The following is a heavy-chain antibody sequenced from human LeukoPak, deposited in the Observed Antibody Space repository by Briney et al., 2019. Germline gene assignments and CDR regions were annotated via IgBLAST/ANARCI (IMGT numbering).Heavy chain of an antibody. D-gene: IGHD3-16*01. J-gene: IGHJ5*02. V-gene: IGHV1-8*01. CDR2: MNPKSGNT. CDR1: GYTFTNYD. CDR3: ARGPSLRSKWVGGRWFDP. Sequence: GASVKVSCTASGYTFTNYDINWVRQATGQGLEWMGWMNPKSGNTGCAQKLQGRVTMTRNNSISTAYMELSSLRSEDTAMYFCARGPSLRSKWVGGRWFDPWGQGTRVTVSS.